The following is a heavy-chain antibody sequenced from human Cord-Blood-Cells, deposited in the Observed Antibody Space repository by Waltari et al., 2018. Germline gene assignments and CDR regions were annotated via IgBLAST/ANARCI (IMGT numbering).Heavy chain of an antibody. D-gene: IGHD2-2*01. J-gene: IGHJ4*02. V-gene: IGHV4-38-2*02. CDR3: ARDQYCSSTSCYYFDY. CDR1: GYSLSSCYY. CDR2: IYPSGSP. Sequence: QVQLQESGPGLVKPSETLSLTCAVSGYSLSSCYYWGRIRQPPGKGLEGIGGIYPSGSPYYKPSLKSRVTISVDTSKNQFSLKLSSVTAADTAVYYCARDQYCSSTSCYYFDYWGQGTLVTVSS.